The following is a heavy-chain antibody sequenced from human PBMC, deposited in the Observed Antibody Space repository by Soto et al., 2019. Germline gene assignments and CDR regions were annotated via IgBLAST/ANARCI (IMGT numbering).Heavy chain of an antibody. D-gene: IGHD3-10*01. Sequence: SETLSLTCTVSGASIKTGGYYWTWIRQHPVKGLEWIGYIYYSGTTYYTPSLESRVTMSVDLSTNQFSLRLTSVTAADTAIYYCARDQWTGSGSLDYWGQGTLVTVSS. J-gene: IGHJ4*02. V-gene: IGHV4-31*03. CDR1: GASIKTGGYY. CDR2: IYYSGTT. CDR3: ARDQWTGSGSLDY.